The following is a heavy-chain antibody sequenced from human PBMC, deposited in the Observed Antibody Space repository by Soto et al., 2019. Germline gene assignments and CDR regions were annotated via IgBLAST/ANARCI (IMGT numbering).Heavy chain of an antibody. V-gene: IGHV1-69*13. J-gene: IGHJ4*02. D-gene: IGHD3-22*01. Sequence: SVKVSCKASGGTFSNYAISWVRQAPGQGLEWMGGIIPIFGTANYAQKFRGRVTITADESTSTAYMELSSLRSEDTAVYYCAREVRRDYYDSSGYYRITEYYFDYWGQGTLVTVSS. CDR3: AREVRRDYYDSSGYYRITEYYFDY. CDR1: GGTFSNYA. CDR2: IIPIFGTA.